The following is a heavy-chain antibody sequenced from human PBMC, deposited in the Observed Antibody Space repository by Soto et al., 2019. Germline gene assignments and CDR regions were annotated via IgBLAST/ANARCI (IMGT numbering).Heavy chain of an antibody. CDR1: GYSLGSYG. CDR3: ASEANGVGDH. J-gene: IGHJ4*02. V-gene: IGHV1-18*01. CDR2: ISPNNGKT. Sequence: QLQLVQSGGEVKKPGASVKVSCKSSGYSLGSYGISWVRQAPGQGLEWMGWISPNNGKTNYAQKCEDRVTMTTDTSTTITYMELKSLRSDDTAVYYCASEANGVGDHWGQGTLVTVSS. D-gene: IGHD3-3*01.